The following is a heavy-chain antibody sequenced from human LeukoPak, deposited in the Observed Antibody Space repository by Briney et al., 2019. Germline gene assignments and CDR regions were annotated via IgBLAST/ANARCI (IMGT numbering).Heavy chain of an antibody. Sequence: PGGSLRLSCAASGFTVGTHDLTWVRQAPGKGLEWVSVIYHDGNTHYADSVQGRFTISRENSKNTLYLRMNSLRADDTAVYYCARGVQPMLAANTLRYWGQGTLVTVSS. D-gene: IGHD1-1*01. V-gene: IGHV3-53*01. CDR3: ARGVQPMLAANTLRY. J-gene: IGHJ4*02. CDR1: GFTVGTHD. CDR2: IYHDGNT.